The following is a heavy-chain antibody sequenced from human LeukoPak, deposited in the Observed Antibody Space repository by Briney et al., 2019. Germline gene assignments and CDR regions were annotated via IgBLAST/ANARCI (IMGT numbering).Heavy chain of an antibody. CDR2: IYPGDSDT. CDR1: GYRFTSYW. CDR3: ARQGSYSDY. J-gene: IGHJ4*02. V-gene: IGHV5-51*01. Sequence: GGSLKISFKGSGYRFTSYWIAWVRPMPGKGLEWMGIIYPGDSDTRYSPSFQGQVTISADKSISTAYLQWSSLKASDTAMYYCARQGSYSDYWAQGTLVTVSS.